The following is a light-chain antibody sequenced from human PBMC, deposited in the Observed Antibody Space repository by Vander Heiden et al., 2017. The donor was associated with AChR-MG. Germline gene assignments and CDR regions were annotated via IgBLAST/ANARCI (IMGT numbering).Light chain of an antibody. CDR1: QTINNW. CDR3: QQYISYSWLT. V-gene: IGKV1-5*03. Sequence: DIQMTQSPSTLSASVGDRVTITCRASQTINNWLAWYQQKPGKAPKLLISKTSDLESGVPSRFSGSGSGTEFTLTISSLQPDDFATYYCQQYISYSWLTFGGGTKVEIK. J-gene: IGKJ4*01. CDR2: KTS.